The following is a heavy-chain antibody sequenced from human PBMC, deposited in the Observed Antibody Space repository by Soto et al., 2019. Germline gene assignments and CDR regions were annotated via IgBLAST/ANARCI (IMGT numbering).Heavy chain of an antibody. Sequence: GESLKISCKGSGYSFTSYWIGWVRQMPGKVLEWIGIIYPGDSDTRYSPCFQCQVTISAYKSISTASLQWSSLKASDTALYSCARPLKFFDPWGQGXLVTVAS. CDR1: GYSFTSYW. J-gene: IGHJ5*02. CDR3: ARPLKFFDP. CDR2: IYPGDSDT. V-gene: IGHV5-51*01.